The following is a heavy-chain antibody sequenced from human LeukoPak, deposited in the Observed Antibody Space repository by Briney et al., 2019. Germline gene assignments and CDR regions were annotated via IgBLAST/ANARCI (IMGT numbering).Heavy chain of an antibody. D-gene: IGHD6-13*01. CDR1: GFTVSSNY. V-gene: IGHV3-53*04. J-gene: IGHJ6*02. CDR3: ASNPAAAGMFYYYGMDV. Sequence: GGSLRLSCAASGFTVSSNYMSLVRQAPGKGLEWVSVIYSGGSTYYADSVKGRFTISRHNSKNTLYLQMNSLRAEDTAVYYCASNPAAAGMFYYYGMDVWGQGTTVTVSS. CDR2: IYSGGST.